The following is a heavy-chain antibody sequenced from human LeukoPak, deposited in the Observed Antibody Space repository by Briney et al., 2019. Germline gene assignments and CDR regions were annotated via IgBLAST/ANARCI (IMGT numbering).Heavy chain of an antibody. CDR3: ARHGSDDYFDY. Sequence: SETLSLTCTVSGGSVTSYHWSWLRQPPGKGLEWIGYIYTSGSTNYNPSLKSRVTISVDASKNQFSLNLRSVTAADTAVYYCARHGSDDYFDYWGQEALVTVSS. D-gene: IGHD1-26*01. J-gene: IGHJ4*02. CDR1: GGSVTSYH. V-gene: IGHV4-4*09. CDR2: IYTSGST.